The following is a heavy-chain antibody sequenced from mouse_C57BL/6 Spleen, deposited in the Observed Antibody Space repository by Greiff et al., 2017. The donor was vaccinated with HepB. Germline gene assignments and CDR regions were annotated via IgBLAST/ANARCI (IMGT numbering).Heavy chain of an antibody. D-gene: IGHD2-4*01. CDR2: IDPSDSET. V-gene: IGHV1-52*01. CDR3: AVMITTGYFDY. CDR1: GYTFTSYW. J-gene: IGHJ2*01. Sequence: VQLQQPGAELVRPGSSVKLSCKASGYTFTSYWMHWVKQRPIQGLEWIGNIDPSDSETHYNQKFKDKATLTVDKSSSTAYMQLSSLTSEDSAVYYCAVMITTGYFDYWGQGTTLTVSS.